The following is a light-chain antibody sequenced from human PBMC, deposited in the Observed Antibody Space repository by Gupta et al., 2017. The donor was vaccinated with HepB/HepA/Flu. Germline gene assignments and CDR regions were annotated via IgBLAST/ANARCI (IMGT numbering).Light chain of an antibody. Sequence: EVVLTQSPVTLSLSPGESATLSCRASQTIGNFLAWYQQRPGQAPRLLIYDVFNMATGIPARFSGSASGTDFTLTISSLDPEDFAVYYCQQRFSWAGTFGQGTKLEIK. CDR1: QTIGNF. V-gene: IGKV3-11*01. J-gene: IGKJ2*02. CDR3: QQRFSWAGT. CDR2: DVF.